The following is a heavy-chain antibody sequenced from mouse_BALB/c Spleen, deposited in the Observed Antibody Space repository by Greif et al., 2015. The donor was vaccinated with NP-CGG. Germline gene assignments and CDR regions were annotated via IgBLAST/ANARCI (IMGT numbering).Heavy chain of an antibody. D-gene: IGHD2-14*01. CDR2: INPGSGGS. CDR1: GYAFTNYL. Sequence: QVQLKQSGAELVRPGTSVKVSCKASGYAFTNYLIEWVKQRPGQGLEWIGVINPGSGGSNYNEKFKGKATLITDKSSSTAYMQLSSLTSDDSADYFCANRGLGSFAYWGQGTLVTVSA. J-gene: IGHJ3*01. CDR3: ANRGLGSFAY. V-gene: IGHV1-54*01.